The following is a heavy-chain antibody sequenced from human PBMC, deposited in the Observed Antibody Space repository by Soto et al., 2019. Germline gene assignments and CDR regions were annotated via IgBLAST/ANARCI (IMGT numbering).Heavy chain of an antibody. J-gene: IGHJ5*02. CDR2: INHSGST. D-gene: IGHD3-3*01. CDR1: GGSFSGYY. CDR3: ARWGLRFLAPQRWFDP. Sequence: PSETLSLTCAVYGGSFSGYYWSWTRQPPGKGLEWIGEINHSGSTNYNPSLKSRVTISVDTSKNQFSLKLSSVTAADTAVYYCARWGLRFLAPQRWFDPWGQGTLVTVSS. V-gene: IGHV4-34*01.